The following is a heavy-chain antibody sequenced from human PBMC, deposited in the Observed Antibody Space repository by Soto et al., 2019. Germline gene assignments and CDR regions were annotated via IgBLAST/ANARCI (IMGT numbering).Heavy chain of an antibody. CDR3: AKDRVESGYPEYFQH. J-gene: IGHJ1*01. CDR2: VSYDGSNK. V-gene: IGHV3-30*18. Sequence: GGSLRLSCAASGFTFSSYGVHWVRQAPGKGLEWVASVSYDGSNKHYGDSVKGRFTISRDNSRNTLDLQMNSLRAEDTAVYYCAKDRVESGYPEYFQHWGQGTLVTVSS. D-gene: IGHD3-22*01. CDR1: GFTFSSYG.